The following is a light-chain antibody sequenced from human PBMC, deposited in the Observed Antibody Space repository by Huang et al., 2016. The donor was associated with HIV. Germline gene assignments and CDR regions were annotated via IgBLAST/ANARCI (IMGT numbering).Light chain of an antibody. CDR1: PGISNT. V-gene: IGKV1D-13*01. CDR3: QQFNHYPLT. CDR2: DAS. J-gene: IGKJ4*01. Sequence: QLTQSPSSLSASVGDRVTITCRESPGISNTLAWYQQKPGKAPKLLIYDASSLQTGAPSRFSGSGSGTDFTLTISSLQPEDCATYYCQQFNHYPLTFGGGTKVEIE.